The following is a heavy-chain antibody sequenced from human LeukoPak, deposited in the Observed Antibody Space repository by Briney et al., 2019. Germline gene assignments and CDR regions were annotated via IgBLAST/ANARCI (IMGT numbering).Heavy chain of an antibody. J-gene: IGHJ3*02. CDR1: GYTFTSYA. D-gene: IGHD2-8*01. CDR2: IIPIFGTA. CDR3: AMGDIVLMVYARGRPSSLLDI. Sequence: SVKVSCKASGYTFTSYAISWVRQAPGQGLEWMGGIIPIFGTANYAQKFQGRVTITADESTSTAHMELSSLSSEDTAVYYCAMGDIVLMVYARGRPSSLLDIWGQGTRVTVSS. V-gene: IGHV1-69*13.